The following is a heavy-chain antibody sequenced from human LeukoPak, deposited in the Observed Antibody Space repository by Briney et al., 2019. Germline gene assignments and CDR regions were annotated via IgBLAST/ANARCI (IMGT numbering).Heavy chain of an antibody. Sequence: SETLSLTCTVSGGSISSYYWSWIRQPPGKGLEWIGYIYYSGSTNYNPSLKSRVTISVDTSKNQFSLKLGSVTAADTAVYYWARRGLVRAAFDIWGQGTMVTVSS. J-gene: IGHJ3*02. CDR1: GGSISSYY. CDR3: ARRGLVRAAFDI. CDR2: IYYSGST. V-gene: IGHV4-59*08. D-gene: IGHD6-19*01.